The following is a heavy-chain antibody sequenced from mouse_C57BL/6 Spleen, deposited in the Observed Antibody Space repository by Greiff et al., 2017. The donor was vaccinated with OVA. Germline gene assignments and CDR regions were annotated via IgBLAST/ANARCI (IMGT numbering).Heavy chain of an antibody. D-gene: IGHD3-1*01. CDR3: ARDRDDGWFAY. V-gene: IGHV5-4*01. Sequence: EVKLVESGGGLVKPGGSLKLSCAASGFTFSSYAMSWVRQTPEKRLEWVATISDGGSYTYYPDNVKGRFTISRDNAKNNLYLQMSHLKSEDTAMYYCARDRDDGWFAYWGQGTLVTVSA. CDR2: ISDGGSYT. CDR1: GFTFSSYA. J-gene: IGHJ3*01.